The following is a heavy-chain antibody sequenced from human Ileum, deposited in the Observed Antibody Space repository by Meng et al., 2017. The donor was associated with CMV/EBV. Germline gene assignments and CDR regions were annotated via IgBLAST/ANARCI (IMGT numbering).Heavy chain of an antibody. CDR2: IYYRGST. Sequence: HLPVQQSGPGLVEPSETLSLICMVSGVLISSSGDDWGWIRQSPGKGLEWICSIYYRGSTYYNPSLKSRVTISVDTSNNQFSLNLESVTAADTATYYCARGPGGFGDFNFDYWGQGTLVTVSS. CDR3: ARGPGGFGDFNFDY. V-gene: IGHV4-39*07. J-gene: IGHJ4*02. CDR1: GVLISSSGDD. D-gene: IGHD3-16*01.